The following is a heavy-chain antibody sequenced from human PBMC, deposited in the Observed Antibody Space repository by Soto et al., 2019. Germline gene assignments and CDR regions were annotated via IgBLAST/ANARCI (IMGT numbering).Heavy chain of an antibody. V-gene: IGHV3-11*01. Sequence: VQLVESGGGLVKPGGSLRLSCAASGFVFSDYYMTWIRQAPGKALEWVSDMSSGGAVSNFADSVRGRFTISRDNTINSLYLQMNNLRAEDTAIYYCARRLTGRTTGDWFDPWGQGTLVTVSS. CDR1: GFVFSDYY. D-gene: IGHD1-1*01. CDR2: MSSGGAVS. J-gene: IGHJ5*02. CDR3: ARRLTGRTTGDWFDP.